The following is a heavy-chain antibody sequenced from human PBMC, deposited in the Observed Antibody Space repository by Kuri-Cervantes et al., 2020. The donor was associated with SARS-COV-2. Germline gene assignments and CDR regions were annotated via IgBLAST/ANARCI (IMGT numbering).Heavy chain of an antibody. CDR2: IYYSGST. Sequence: SETLSLTCTVSGGSISSYYWSWIRQPPGKGLEWIGYIYYSGSTKYNPSLKSRVTISVDTPKNQFSLKLSSVTAADTAVYYCARDSYYYYGMDVWGQGTTVTVSS. CDR1: GGSISSYY. J-gene: IGHJ6*02. V-gene: IGHV4-59*12. CDR3: ARDSYYYYGMDV.